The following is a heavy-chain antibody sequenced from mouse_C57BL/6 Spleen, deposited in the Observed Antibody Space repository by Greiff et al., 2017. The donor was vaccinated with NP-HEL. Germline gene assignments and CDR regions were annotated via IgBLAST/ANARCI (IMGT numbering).Heavy chain of an antibody. CDR3: AVYYYGSEGFAY. Sequence: QVQLQQPGAELVRPGSSVKLSCKASGYTFTSYWMHWVKQRPIQGLEWIGNIDPSDSETHYNQKFKDKATLTVDKSSSTAYMQLSSLTSEDSAVYYCAVYYYGSEGFAYWGQGTLVTVSA. CDR2: IDPSDSET. V-gene: IGHV1-52*01. D-gene: IGHD1-1*01. J-gene: IGHJ3*01. CDR1: GYTFTSYW.